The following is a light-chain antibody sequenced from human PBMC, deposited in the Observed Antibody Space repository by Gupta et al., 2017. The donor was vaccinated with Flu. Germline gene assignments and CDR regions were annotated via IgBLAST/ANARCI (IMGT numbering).Light chain of an antibody. CDR1: SSDVGGYNY. CDR2: EVS. CDR3: SSYAGSNSWV. J-gene: IGLJ3*02. Sequence: QSALTQTPSASGSPGQSVTISCTGTSSDVGGYNYVSWYQQHPGNAPKLMIYEVSKRPSGVPDRFSGSKSGNTASLSVSGLQAEDEADYYCSSYAGSNSWVFGGGTKLTVL. V-gene: IGLV2-8*01.